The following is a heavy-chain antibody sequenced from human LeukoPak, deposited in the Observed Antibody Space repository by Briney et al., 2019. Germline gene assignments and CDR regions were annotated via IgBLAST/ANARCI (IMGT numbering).Heavy chain of an antibody. D-gene: IGHD2-15*01. CDR3: ARRKGRYCSGGSCYSSAYYYGMDV. J-gene: IGHJ6*02. CDR1: GGFFSGYY. CDR2: INHSGST. Sequence: SETLSLTCAVYGGFFSGYYWSWIRQPPGKGLEWIGEINHSGSTNYNPSLKSRVTISVDTSKNQFSLKLSSVTAADTAVYYCARRKGRYCSGGSCYSSAYYYGMDVWGQGTTVTVSS. V-gene: IGHV4-34*01.